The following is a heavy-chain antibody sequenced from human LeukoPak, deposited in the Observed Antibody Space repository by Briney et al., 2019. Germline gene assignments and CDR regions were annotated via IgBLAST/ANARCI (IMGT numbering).Heavy chain of an antibody. CDR1: GFTFSSYA. V-gene: IGHV3-23*01. CDR2: ITGSGYST. J-gene: IGHJ6*02. Sequence: GGSLRLSCAASGFTFSSYAMNWVRQAPGKGLEWVSAITGSGYSTYYADSVKGRFTISRDSSKNTLYLQINSLRAEDTAVYFCAESQSPDYHYYAMDVRGQGTTVTVSS. CDR3: AESQSPDYHYYAMDV.